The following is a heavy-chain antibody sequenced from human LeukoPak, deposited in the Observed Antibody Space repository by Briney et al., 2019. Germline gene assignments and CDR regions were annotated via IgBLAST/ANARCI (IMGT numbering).Heavy chain of an antibody. CDR1: GVSISSYY. D-gene: IGHD5-24*01. V-gene: IGHV4-59*08. Sequence: SETLSLTCTVSGVSISSYYWSWVRQPPGKGLEWIGYIYYSGSTNYNPSLKSRVTISVDTSKNQFPLKLSSVTAADTAVYYCARHGKMATSETFDYWGQGTLVTVSS. CDR2: IYYSGST. CDR3: ARHGKMATSETFDY. J-gene: IGHJ4*02.